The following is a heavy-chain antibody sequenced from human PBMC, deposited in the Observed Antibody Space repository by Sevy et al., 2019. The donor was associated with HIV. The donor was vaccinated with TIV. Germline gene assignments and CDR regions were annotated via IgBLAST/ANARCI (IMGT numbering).Heavy chain of an antibody. CDR3: ALGDTAGNWFDP. CDR1: GGSFSGYY. Sequence: SETLSLTCAVYGGSFSGYYWSWIRQPPGKGLEWIGEINHSGSTNYNPSLKSRVTISVDTSKNQFSLKLGSVTAADTAVYYCALGDTAGNWFDPWGQGTLVTVSS. CDR2: INHSGST. V-gene: IGHV4-34*01. D-gene: IGHD5-18*01. J-gene: IGHJ5*02.